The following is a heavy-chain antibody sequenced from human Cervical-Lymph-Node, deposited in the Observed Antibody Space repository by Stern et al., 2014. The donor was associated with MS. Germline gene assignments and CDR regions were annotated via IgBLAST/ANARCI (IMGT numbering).Heavy chain of an antibody. V-gene: IGHV4-31*03. CDR2: IYYRGST. D-gene: IGHD4-17*01. Sequence: QVQLVESGPGLVKPSQTLSLTCTVSGGTISRGGYYWSWIRQHPGKGLEWIGYIYYRGSTYSNPSLKTRVIISIDTSNNQFSLNLSSLTAADTAVYYCATTTVTKIGAFDYWGQGTLVTVSS. J-gene: IGHJ4*02. CDR1: GGTISRGGYY. CDR3: ATTTVTKIGAFDY.